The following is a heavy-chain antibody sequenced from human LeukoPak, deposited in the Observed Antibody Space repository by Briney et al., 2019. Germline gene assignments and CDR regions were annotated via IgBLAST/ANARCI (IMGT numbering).Heavy chain of an antibody. CDR3: ARDIAVAGGYYYYGMDV. Sequence: SETLSLTCTVSGGSIGSYYWNWIRQPPGKGLEWIGYIYYSGSTNYNPSLKSRVTISVDTSKNQFSLKLSPVTAADTAVYYCARDIAVAGGYYYYGMDVWGQGTTVTVSS. V-gene: IGHV4-59*01. CDR1: GGSIGSYY. J-gene: IGHJ6*02. CDR2: IYYSGST. D-gene: IGHD6-19*01.